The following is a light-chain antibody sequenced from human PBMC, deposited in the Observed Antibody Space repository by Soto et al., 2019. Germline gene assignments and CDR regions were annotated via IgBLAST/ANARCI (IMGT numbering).Light chain of an antibody. V-gene: IGKV1-12*01. J-gene: IGKJ4*01. CDR3: PQANSFLPLS. Sequence: DIQRTQSPSSLSASVGDRVTITCRASQSISSWLAWYQQKPGKAPKLLICAASSLQSGVPSRFSGSGSGTDFTLTISSLQPEDFATYYCPQANSFLPLSFGGGTKVDIK. CDR1: QSISSW. CDR2: AAS.